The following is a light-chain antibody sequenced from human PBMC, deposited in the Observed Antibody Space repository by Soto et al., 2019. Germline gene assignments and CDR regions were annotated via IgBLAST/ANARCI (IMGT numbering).Light chain of an antibody. J-gene: IGKJ2*01. CDR2: AAS. CDR3: QQSYSSPVYT. Sequence: DIQMTQSPSSLSASVGDRLTITCRASQNIDRYLNWYQQKPGKAPKLLIYAASSSQSAVPSRFSGSGAGTHFTLIISSLQPEDFATYYCQQSYSSPVYTFGQGTKLEIK. CDR1: QNIDRY. V-gene: IGKV1-39*01.